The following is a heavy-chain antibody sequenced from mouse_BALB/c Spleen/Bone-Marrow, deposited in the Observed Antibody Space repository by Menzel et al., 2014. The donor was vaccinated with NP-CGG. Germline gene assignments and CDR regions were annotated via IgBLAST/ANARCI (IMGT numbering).Heavy chain of an antibody. J-gene: IGHJ1*01. V-gene: IGHV5-6-3*01. CDR1: GFTFSSYG. CDR2: INNNGGST. CDR3: ARVYGWYFNV. Sequence: DVKLVESRGGLVQLGGSLKLSCVASGFTFSSYGMSWVRQTPDKRLELVATINNNGGSTYYPDSVKGQFTISRDNAKNTLYLQMSSLKSEDTAMYYCARVYGWYFNVWGAGTTVTVSS. D-gene: IGHD1-1*01.